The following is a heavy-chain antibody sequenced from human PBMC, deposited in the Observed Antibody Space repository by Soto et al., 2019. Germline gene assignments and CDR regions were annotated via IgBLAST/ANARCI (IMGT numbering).Heavy chain of an antibody. CDR1: GFNFSNHW. J-gene: IGHJ5*02. CDR2: ITSDGKSR. V-gene: IGHV3-74*01. Sequence: VGSLRLSCAASGFNFSNHWMHWVRQRPAEGLVWVSRITSDGKSRAYAESVKGRFAISRDNAKNTLYLQMNGLTAEDTAVYYCARESGDWPLNWFDPWGQGTLVTVSS. CDR3: ARESGDWPLNWFDP. D-gene: IGHD2-21*02.